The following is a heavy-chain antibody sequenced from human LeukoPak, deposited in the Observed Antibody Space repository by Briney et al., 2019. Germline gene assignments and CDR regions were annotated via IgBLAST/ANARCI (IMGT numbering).Heavy chain of an antibody. V-gene: IGHV3-23*01. Sequence: GGSLRLSCAASGFTVSSNYMSWVRQAPGKGLEWVSAISGSGGSTYYADSVKGRFTISRDNSKNTLYLQMNSLRAEDTAVYYCAKDSTSTSAAYFDYWGQGALVTVSS. D-gene: IGHD2-2*01. J-gene: IGHJ4*02. CDR1: GFTVSSNY. CDR2: ISGSGGST. CDR3: AKDSTSTSAAYFDY.